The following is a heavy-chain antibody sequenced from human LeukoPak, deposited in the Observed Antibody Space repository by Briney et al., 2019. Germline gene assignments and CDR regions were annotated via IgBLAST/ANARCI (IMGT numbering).Heavy chain of an antibody. D-gene: IGHD2-21*02. Sequence: GGSLRLSCAASGFTFSSYGMHWVRQAPGKGLEWVAVISYDGSNKYYADSVKGRFTISRDNSKNTLYLQMNSLRAEDTAVYYCAKDLGAYCGGDCYSFDYWGQGTLVTVSS. V-gene: IGHV3-30*18. CDR3: AKDLGAYCGGDCYSFDY. CDR1: GFTFSSYG. J-gene: IGHJ4*02. CDR2: ISYDGSNK.